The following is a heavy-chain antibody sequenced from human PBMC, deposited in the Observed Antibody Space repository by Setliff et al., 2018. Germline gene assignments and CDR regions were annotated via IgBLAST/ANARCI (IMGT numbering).Heavy chain of an antibody. CDR3: ARIAYFDFWRGFGVGAFDL. CDR1: GASVSNVNYY. CDR2: IYYSGKT. J-gene: IGHJ3*01. V-gene: IGHV4-39*01. Sequence: PSETLSLTCSVSGASVSNVNYYWGWIRQPPGKGLEWVGSIYYSGKTYSNPSFKSRVTMSVDKSKNQFSLKLASVTAADRAVYYCARIAYFDFWRGFGVGAFDLWGHGSVVT. D-gene: IGHD3-3*01.